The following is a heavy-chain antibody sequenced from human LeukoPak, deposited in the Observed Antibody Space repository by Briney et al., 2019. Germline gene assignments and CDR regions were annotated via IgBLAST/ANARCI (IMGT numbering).Heavy chain of an antibody. Sequence: SVKVSCKASGGTFSSYAISWVRQAPGQGLEWMGRIIPTFGIANYAQKLQGRVTITADKSTSTAYMELSSLRSEDTAVYYCARDEDYGDYGSWFDPWGQGTPVTVSS. J-gene: IGHJ5*02. CDR1: GGTFSSYA. D-gene: IGHD4-17*01. V-gene: IGHV1-69*04. CDR2: IIPTFGIA. CDR3: ARDEDYGDYGSWFDP.